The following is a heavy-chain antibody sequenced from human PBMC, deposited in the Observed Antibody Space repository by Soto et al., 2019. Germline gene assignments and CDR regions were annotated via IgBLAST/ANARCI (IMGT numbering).Heavy chain of an antibody. D-gene: IGHD4-17*01. CDR3: ARVAFDYGDYVLRNYFDY. Sequence: ETLSLTCTVSGGSISSYYWSWIRQPPGEGLEWIGYIYYSGSTNYNPSLKSRVTISVDTSKNQFSLKLSSVTAADTAVYYCARVAFDYGDYVLRNYFDYWGQGTLVTVSS. V-gene: IGHV4-59*01. CDR1: GGSISSYY. CDR2: IYYSGST. J-gene: IGHJ4*02.